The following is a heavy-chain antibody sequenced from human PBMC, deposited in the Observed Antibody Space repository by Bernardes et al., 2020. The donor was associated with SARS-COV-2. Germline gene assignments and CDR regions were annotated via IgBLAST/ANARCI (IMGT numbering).Heavy chain of an antibody. CDR3: ARGSQPLDVYYGMDV. CDR1: GGSISSSNW. D-gene: IGHD3-10*02. CDR2: IDHSGST. J-gene: IGHJ6*02. V-gene: IGHV4-4*02. Sequence: SETLSLTCAVSGGSISSSNWWSWVRQPPGKGLEWIGEIDHSGSTNYNPSLKSRVTISVDKSKNQFSLKLSSVTAADTAVYYCARGSQPLDVYYGMDVWGQGTTVTVSS.